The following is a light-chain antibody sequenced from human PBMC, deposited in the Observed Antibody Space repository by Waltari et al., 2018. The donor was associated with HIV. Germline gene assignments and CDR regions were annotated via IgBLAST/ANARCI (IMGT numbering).Light chain of an antibody. Sequence: EIVMTQSPATLSLSPGVRATLSCRPVQSVRRNLAWYQQKPDQPPRLLIYGASTRATGVPARFSGSGSGTEFILTISSLQSEDFAVYYCQQYNNWPPLTFGGGTKVEIK. CDR1: QSVRRN. V-gene: IGKV3-15*01. J-gene: IGKJ4*01. CDR3: QQYNNWPPLT. CDR2: GAS.